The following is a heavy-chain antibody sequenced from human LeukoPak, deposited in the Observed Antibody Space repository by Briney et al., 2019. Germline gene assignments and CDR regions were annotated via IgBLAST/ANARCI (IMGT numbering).Heavy chain of an antibody. CDR3: ARGMGYCSAGSCYPFDF. V-gene: IGHV4-59*01. D-gene: IGHD2-15*01. Sequence: SETLSLTCTVSGGSISSYYWSWIRQPPGKGLEWIGYIYYSGSTNYNPSLKSRVTISVDTSKNQFSLKLTSVTAVDTAVYYCARGMGYCSAGSCYPFDFWGQGTLVTVSS. J-gene: IGHJ4*02. CDR1: GGSISSYY. CDR2: IYYSGST.